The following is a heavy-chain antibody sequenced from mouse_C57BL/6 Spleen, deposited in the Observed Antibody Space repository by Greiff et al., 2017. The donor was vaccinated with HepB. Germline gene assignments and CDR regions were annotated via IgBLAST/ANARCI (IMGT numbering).Heavy chain of an antibody. CDR2: FYPGSGSI. D-gene: IGHD2-3*01. CDR1: GYTFTEYT. J-gene: IGHJ3*01. Sequence: LVESGAELVKPGASVKLSCKASGYTFTEYTIHWVKQRSGQGLEWIGWFYPGSGSIKYNEKFKDKATLTADKPSSTVYMEHSRLTSEDSAVYVCARHEGGDGYYPPWFAYWGKGTLVTVSA. CDR3: ARHEGGDGYYPPWFAY. V-gene: IGHV1-62-2*01.